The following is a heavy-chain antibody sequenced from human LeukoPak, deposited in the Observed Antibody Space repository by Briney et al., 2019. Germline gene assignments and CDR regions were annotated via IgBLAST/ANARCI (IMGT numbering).Heavy chain of an antibody. CDR3: AKATNLDYGVSDY. V-gene: IGHV3-30*18. CDR1: GFTFSSYG. CDR2: ISYDGSNK. D-gene: IGHD3-16*01. Sequence: PGRSLRLSCAASGFTFSSYGMHWVRQAPGKGLEWVAVISYDGSNKFYADSVRGRFTISRDNSKNTLYLQMNSLRAEDTAVYYCAKATNLDYGVSDYWGQGTLVTVSS. J-gene: IGHJ4*02.